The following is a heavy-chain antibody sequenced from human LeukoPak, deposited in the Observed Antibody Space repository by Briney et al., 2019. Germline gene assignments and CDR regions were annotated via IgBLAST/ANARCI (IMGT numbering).Heavy chain of an antibody. D-gene: IGHD4/OR15-4a*01. CDR1: GFTFSSYG. CDR2: IRYDGSNK. CDR3: AKVSGASEPYYYYMDV. V-gene: IGHV3-30*02. J-gene: IGHJ6*03. Sequence: GGSLRLSCAASGFTFSSYGMHWVRQAPGKGLEWVAFIRYDGSNKYYADSAKGRFTISRDNSKNTLYLQMNSLRAEDTAVYYCAKVSGASEPYYYYMDVWGKGTTVTISS.